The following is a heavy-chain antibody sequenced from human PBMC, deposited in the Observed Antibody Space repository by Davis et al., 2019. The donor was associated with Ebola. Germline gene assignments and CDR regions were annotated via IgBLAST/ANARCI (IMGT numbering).Heavy chain of an antibody. CDR1: GFAFSAYW. CDR3: VRDPLLHGKTFDS. D-gene: IGHD4-23*01. V-gene: IGHV3-74*01. Sequence: GESLKISCAASGFAFSAYWMHWVRQAPGKGPVWVSHITSDGSDTTYADSVQGRFTISRDNAKNTLYLQMNSLRAEDTAMYYCVRDPLLHGKTFDSWGQGTLVTVSS. CDR2: ITSDGSDT. J-gene: IGHJ4*02.